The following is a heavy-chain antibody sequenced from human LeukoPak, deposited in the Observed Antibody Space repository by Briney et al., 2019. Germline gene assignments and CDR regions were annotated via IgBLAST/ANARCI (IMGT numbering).Heavy chain of an antibody. D-gene: IGHD1-26*01. CDR1: GDSISSHY. J-gene: IGHJ4*02. Sequence: SETLSLTCTVSGDSISSHYWSWIRQPPGKGLEWIGSIYYSGSTSYNPSLKRRVTISIDTSKNQCSLKLSSVTAADTAVYYCARQRVGNDYWGQGTLVTVSS. CDR3: ARQRVGNDY. V-gene: IGHV4-59*08. CDR2: IYYSGST.